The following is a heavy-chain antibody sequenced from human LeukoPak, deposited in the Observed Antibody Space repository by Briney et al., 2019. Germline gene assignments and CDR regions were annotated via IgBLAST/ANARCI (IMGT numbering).Heavy chain of an antibody. CDR3: ARNPRALADV. Sequence: GGSLRLSCAVSGLTFSSSWMDWVRQAPGKGLEWVANIKTDGSEKYYVDSVKGRFTISRDNAKNSLYLQINSPRVEDTAVYYCARNPRALADVWGQGTTVTVSS. D-gene: IGHD3-3*02. CDR1: GLTFSSSW. CDR2: IKTDGSEK. V-gene: IGHV3-7*01. J-gene: IGHJ6*02.